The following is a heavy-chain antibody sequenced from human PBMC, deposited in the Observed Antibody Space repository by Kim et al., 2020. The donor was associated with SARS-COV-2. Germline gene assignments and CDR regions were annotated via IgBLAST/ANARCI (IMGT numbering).Heavy chain of an antibody. CDR2: INPNSGGT. J-gene: IGHJ4*02. Sequence: ASVKVSCKASGYTFTGYYMHWVRQAPGQGLEWMGWINPNSGGTNYAQKFQGWVTMTRDTSISTAYMEVSRLRSDDTAVYYCARVSYYGSGSFYNTFDYWGQGTLVTVSS. CDR1: GYTFTGYY. CDR3: ARVSYYGSGSFYNTFDY. D-gene: IGHD3-10*01. V-gene: IGHV1-2*04.